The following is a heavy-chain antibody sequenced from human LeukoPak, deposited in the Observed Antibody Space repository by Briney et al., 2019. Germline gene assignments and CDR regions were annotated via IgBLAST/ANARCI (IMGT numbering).Heavy chain of an antibody. J-gene: IGHJ4*02. CDR3: AKEESDYDFWSSPDFDY. CDR2: TSGSGGST. Sequence: GGSLRLSCAASGFTFSSYAMSWVRQAPGKGLEWVSATSGSGGSTYYADSVKGRFTISRDNSKNTLYLKMNSLRAEDTAVYYCAKEESDYDFWSSPDFDYWGQGTLVTVSS. D-gene: IGHD3-3*01. CDR1: GFTFSSYA. V-gene: IGHV3-23*01.